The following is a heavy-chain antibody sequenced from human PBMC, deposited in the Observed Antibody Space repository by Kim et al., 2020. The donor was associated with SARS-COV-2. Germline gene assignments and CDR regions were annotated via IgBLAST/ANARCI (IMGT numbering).Heavy chain of an antibody. V-gene: IGHV4-38-2*02. CDR3: ARAREMAFGP. CDR2: FYHGGSP. CDR1: GYSISAGSY. D-gene: IGHD2-8*01. J-gene: IGHJ5*02. Sequence: SETLSLTCTVSGYSISAGSYWGWLRQPPGKAWEWIGNFYHGGSPYYNPSLRSRVTISEDSSKNQFSLRLNSVTATDTAVYYCARAREMAFGPWGQGTQVT.